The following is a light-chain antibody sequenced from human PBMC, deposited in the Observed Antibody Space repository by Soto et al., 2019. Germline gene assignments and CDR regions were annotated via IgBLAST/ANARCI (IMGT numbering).Light chain of an antibody. CDR1: QSITSY. Sequence: DIQMTQSPSSLSASVGDRVTITCRASQSITSYLNWYQQKPGKAPQLLIYAASSLQSGVPSRFSGSGSGTDFTLTISSPQPEDFATYFCQQSYTTPWTFGQGTKVEV. CDR2: AAS. CDR3: QQSYTTPWT. J-gene: IGKJ1*01. V-gene: IGKV1-39*01.